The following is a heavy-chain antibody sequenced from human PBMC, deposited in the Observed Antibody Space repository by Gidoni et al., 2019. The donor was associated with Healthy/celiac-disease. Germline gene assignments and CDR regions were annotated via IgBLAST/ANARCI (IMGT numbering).Heavy chain of an antibody. CDR3: ARMGPEYYDSSGYHPPFDY. D-gene: IGHD3-22*01. V-gene: IGHV2-70*04. CDR1: GFSLSTSGMR. J-gene: IGHJ4*02. CDR2: IDWDDDK. Sequence: QVTLKESGPALVKPTQTLTLTCTFSGFSLSTSGMRVSWIRQPPGKALEWLARIDWDDDKFYSTSLKTRLTISKDTSKNQVVLTMTNMDPVDTATYYCARMGPEYYDSSGYHPPFDYWGQGTLVTVSS.